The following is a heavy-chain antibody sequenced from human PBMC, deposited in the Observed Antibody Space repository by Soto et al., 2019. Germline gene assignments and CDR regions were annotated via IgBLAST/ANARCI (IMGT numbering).Heavy chain of an antibody. J-gene: IGHJ6*02. V-gene: IGHV3-30*18. Sequence: GGSLRLSCAASGFTFSSYGMHWVRQAPGKGLEWVAVISYDGSNKYYADSVKGRFTISRDNSKNTLYLQMNSLRAEDTAVYYCAKDGGVRQFYYYYGMDVWGQGTTVTVSS. CDR1: GFTFSSYG. D-gene: IGHD3-16*01. CDR2: ISYDGSNK. CDR3: AKDGGVRQFYYYYGMDV.